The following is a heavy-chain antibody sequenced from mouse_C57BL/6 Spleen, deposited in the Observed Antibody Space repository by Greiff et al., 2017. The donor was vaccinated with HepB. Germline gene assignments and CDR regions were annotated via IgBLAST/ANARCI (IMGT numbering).Heavy chain of an antibody. CDR2: IRLKSDNYAT. CDR3: TATGDYYAMDY. Sequence: EVKVVESGGGLVQPGGSMKLSCVASGFTFSNYWMNWVRQSPEKGLEWVAQIRLKSDNYATHYAESVKGSFTISRDDSKSSVYLQMNNLRAEDTGIYYCTATGDYYAMDYWGQGTSVTVSS. CDR1: GFTFSNYW. V-gene: IGHV6-3*01. J-gene: IGHJ4*01.